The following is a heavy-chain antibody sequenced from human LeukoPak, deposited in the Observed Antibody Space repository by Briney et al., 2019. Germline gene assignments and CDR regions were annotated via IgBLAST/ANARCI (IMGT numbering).Heavy chain of an antibody. Sequence: SETLSLTCAVSGGSFSGYYWSWIRQPPGKGLEWIGEINHSGSTNYNPSLKSRVTISVDTSKNQFSLKLSSVTAADTAVYYCGRGVVVSDYWGQGTVVSVSS. CDR2: INHSGST. D-gene: IGHD3-22*01. V-gene: IGHV4-34*01. J-gene: IGHJ4*02. CDR3: GRGVVVSDY. CDR1: GGSFSGYY.